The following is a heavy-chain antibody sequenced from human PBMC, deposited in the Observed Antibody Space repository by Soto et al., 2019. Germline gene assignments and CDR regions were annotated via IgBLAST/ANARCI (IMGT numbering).Heavy chain of an antibody. J-gene: IGHJ3*02. D-gene: IGHD2-2*02. CDR1: GGTFSSYA. CDR2: IIPIFGTA. V-gene: IGHV1-69*13. CDR3: ARDGPYCSSTSCYRDAFDI. Sequence: EASVKVSCKASGGTFSSYAISWVRQAPGQGLEWMGGIIPIFGTANYAQKFQGRVTITADESTSTAYMELSSLRSEDTAVYYCARDGPYCSSTSCYRDAFDIWGQGTMVTVSS.